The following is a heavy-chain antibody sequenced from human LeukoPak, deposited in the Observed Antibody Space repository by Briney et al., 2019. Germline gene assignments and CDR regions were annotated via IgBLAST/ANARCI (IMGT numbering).Heavy chain of an antibody. Sequence: GGSLRLSCVASGFSLSGYWMYWVRQAPGKGLMYISRNNGDGSTTNYADVVKGRFTMSRDNVKDTLYLQMNSLRVEDTAVYYCARDPRNVGLAPWGQGTLVTVSS. CDR3: ARDPRNVGLAP. CDR2: NNGDGSTT. CDR1: GFSLSGYW. V-gene: IGHV3-74*01. J-gene: IGHJ5*02. D-gene: IGHD2-15*01.